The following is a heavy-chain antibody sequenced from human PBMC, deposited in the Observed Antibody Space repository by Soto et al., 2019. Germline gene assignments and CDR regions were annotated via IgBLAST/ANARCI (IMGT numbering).Heavy chain of an antibody. D-gene: IGHD2-15*01. CDR3: ARAPLSLGTKLDY. Sequence: GASVKVSCKASGYTFTGYYMHWVRQAPGQGLEWMGWINPNSGGTNYAQKFQGRVTMTRDTSISTAYMELSRLRSDDTAVYYCARAPLSLGTKLDYWGQGTLVTVSS. V-gene: IGHV1-2*02. CDR1: GYTFTGYY. CDR2: INPNSGGT. J-gene: IGHJ4*02.